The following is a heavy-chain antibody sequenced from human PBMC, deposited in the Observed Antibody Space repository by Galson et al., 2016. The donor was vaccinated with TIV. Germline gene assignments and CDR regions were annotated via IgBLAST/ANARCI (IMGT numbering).Heavy chain of an antibody. CDR1: GFTFDDYA. CDR2: ISWNSAYI. CDR3: AKDRAVDASMAYYFYHAMCV. V-gene: IGHV3-9*01. D-gene: IGHD5-18*01. J-gene: IGHJ6*02. Sequence: SLRLSCAASGFTFDDYAMHWARQAPGKGLEWVSGISWNSAYIAYADSVKGRFTISRDNSKKMLYLEMTSLRPEDTAFYYCAKDRAVDASMAYYFYHAMCVWGQGTAVTVSS.